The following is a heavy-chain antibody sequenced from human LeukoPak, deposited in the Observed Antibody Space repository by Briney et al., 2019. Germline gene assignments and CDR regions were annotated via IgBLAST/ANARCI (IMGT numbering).Heavy chain of an antibody. V-gene: IGHV3-21*01. D-gene: IGHD3-10*01. CDR1: GFTFSSYS. Sequence: GGSLRLSCAASGFTFSSYSMHWVRQAPGKGLEWVSSISSSSSYIYYADSVKGRFTISRDNAKNSLYLQMNSLRAEDTAVYYCARDLGISDYYGSEHDYWGQGTLVTVSS. CDR3: ARDLGISDYYGSEHDY. CDR2: ISSSSSYI. J-gene: IGHJ4*02.